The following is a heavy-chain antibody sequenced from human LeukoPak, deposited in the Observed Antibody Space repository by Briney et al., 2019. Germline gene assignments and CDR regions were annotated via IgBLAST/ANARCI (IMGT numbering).Heavy chain of an antibody. Sequence: GGSLRLSCAASGFTFSSYGMHWVRQAPGKGLEWVAVISYDGSNKYYADSVKGRFTISRDNSKNTLYLQMNSLRAEDTAVYYRAKDLVSEVGADFDYWGQGTLVTVSS. CDR3: AKDLVSEVGADFDY. D-gene: IGHD1-26*01. J-gene: IGHJ4*02. CDR2: ISYDGSNK. CDR1: GFTFSSYG. V-gene: IGHV3-30*18.